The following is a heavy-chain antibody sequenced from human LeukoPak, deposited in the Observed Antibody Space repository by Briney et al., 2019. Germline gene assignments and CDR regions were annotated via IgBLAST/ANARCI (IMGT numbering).Heavy chain of an antibody. CDR3: ARPVDYYGSGSPTEDY. Sequence: ASVKVSCKASGYTFTSYYMHWVRQAPGQGLEWMGIINPSGGSTSYAQKFQGRVTMTRDTSISTAYMELSRLRSDDTAVYYCARPVDYYGSGSPTEDYWGQGTLVTVSS. J-gene: IGHJ4*02. V-gene: IGHV1-46*01. CDR2: INPSGGST. CDR1: GYTFTSYY. D-gene: IGHD3-10*01.